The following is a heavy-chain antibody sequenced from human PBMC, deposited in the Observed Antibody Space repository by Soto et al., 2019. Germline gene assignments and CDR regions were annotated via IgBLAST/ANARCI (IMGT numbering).Heavy chain of an antibody. CDR2: ISWNSDNI. CDR1: GFTFDDYA. J-gene: IGHJ3*02. Sequence: GGSLRLSCAASGFTFDDYAMHWVRQAPGKGLEWVSGISWNSDNIVYADSVKGRFTISRDNAKNSLYLQMNSLRAEDTALYYCAKDLYSHYADAFHIWGQGTMLTVSS. D-gene: IGHD4-4*01. V-gene: IGHV3-9*01. CDR3: AKDLYSHYADAFHI.